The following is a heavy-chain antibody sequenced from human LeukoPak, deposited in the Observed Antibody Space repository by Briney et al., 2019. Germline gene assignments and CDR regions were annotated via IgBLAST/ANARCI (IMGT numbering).Heavy chain of an antibody. CDR2: INHSGST. Sequence: SETLSLTCAVYGGSFSGYYWSWIRQPPGKGLEWVGEINHSGSTNYNPSLKSRVTISVDTSKNQFSLKLSSVTAADTAVYYCARVRRDGYRADYWGQGTLVTVSS. CDR1: GGSFSGYY. D-gene: IGHD5-24*01. CDR3: ARVRRDGYRADY. V-gene: IGHV4-34*01. J-gene: IGHJ4*02.